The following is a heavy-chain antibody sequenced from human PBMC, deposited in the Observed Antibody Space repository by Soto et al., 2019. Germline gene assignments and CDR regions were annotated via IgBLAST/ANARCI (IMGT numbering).Heavy chain of an antibody. Sequence: GGSLRLSCAASGFTFRDSAMSWVRQAPGKGLGWVAVISYDGSNKYYADSVKGRFTISRDNSKNTLYLQMNSLRAEDTAVYYCAREQTIFGVVIRGYYGMDVWGQGTTVTGSS. CDR1: GFTFRDSA. CDR3: AREQTIFGVVIRGYYGMDV. CDR2: ISYDGSNK. V-gene: IGHV3-30-3*01. J-gene: IGHJ6*02. D-gene: IGHD3-3*01.